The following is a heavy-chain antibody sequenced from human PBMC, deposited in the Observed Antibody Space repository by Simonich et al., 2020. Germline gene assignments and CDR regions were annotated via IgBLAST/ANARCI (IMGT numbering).Heavy chain of an antibody. J-gene: IGHJ3*02. D-gene: IGHD6-13*01. CDR1: GGSISSSSYY. Sequence: QLQLQESGPGLVKPSETLSLTCTVSGGSISSSSYYWGWIRQPPGKGLEWIGSIYYSGCTYSNPALTSRVTISVDTSKNQFSLKLSSVTAADTAVYYCARHAGFAFDIWGQGTMVTVSS. CDR2: IYYSGCT. CDR3: ARHAGFAFDI. V-gene: IGHV4-39*01.